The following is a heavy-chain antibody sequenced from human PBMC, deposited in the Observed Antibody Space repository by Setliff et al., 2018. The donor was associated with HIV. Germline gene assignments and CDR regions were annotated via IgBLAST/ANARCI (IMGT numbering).Heavy chain of an antibody. CDR2: IYTTGST. D-gene: IGHD6-19*01. Sequence: SATLSLTCTVSGGSISGHYWSWIRQPPGRGLEWIGYIYTTGSTNYNPSLKSRVTISVDTSKNQFSLKLRSVTAADTAVYYCEVAGQWGQGTLVTVSS. CDR3: EVAGQ. J-gene: IGHJ4*02. CDR1: GGSISGHY. V-gene: IGHV4-4*09.